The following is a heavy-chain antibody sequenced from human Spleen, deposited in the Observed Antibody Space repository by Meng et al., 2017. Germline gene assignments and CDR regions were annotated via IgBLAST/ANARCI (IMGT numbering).Heavy chain of an antibody. CDR2: INPNSGDT. CDR3: ANSVANFDH. Sequence: QVHLVQSGAEVKKPGASVKVSCKASGYTFTGYYMHWVRQAPGQGLEWMGRINPNSGDTNYVQKFQGRVTMTRDTSISTAYMELSRLKSDDTAVYYCANSVANFDHWGQGILVTVSS. D-gene: IGHD5-12*01. V-gene: IGHV1-2*06. J-gene: IGHJ4*02. CDR1: GYTFTGYY.